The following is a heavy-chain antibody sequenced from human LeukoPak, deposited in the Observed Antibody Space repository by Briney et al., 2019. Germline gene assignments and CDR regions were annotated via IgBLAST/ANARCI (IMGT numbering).Heavy chain of an antibody. D-gene: IGHD2-2*01. CDR2: ISSSSSYI. CDR3: ARKGKYCSSTSCYFDAFDI. CDR1: GFTFSSYS. Sequence: GGSLRLSCAASGFTFSSYSMNWVRQAPGKGLEWVSSISSSSSYIYYADSVKGRFTISRDNAKNSLYLQMNSLRAEDTAVYYCARKGKYCSSTSCYFDAFDIWAKGQWSPSLQ. J-gene: IGHJ3*02. V-gene: IGHV3-21*01.